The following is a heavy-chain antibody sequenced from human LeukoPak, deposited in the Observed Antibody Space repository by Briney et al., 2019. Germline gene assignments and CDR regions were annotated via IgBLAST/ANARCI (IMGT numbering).Heavy chain of an antibody. V-gene: IGHV3-33*05. D-gene: IGHD5-12*01. CDR1: GFTFSNYG. CDR3: AKDREGLSSGYDLEYFDY. Sequence: GGSLRLSCAASGFTFSNYGIHWVRQAPGKGLEWVAVISYDGSNKYYAESVKGRFTISRDNSKNTLYLQMNSLRAEDTAVYYCAKDREGLSSGYDLEYFDYWGQGTLVTVSS. J-gene: IGHJ4*02. CDR2: ISYDGSNK.